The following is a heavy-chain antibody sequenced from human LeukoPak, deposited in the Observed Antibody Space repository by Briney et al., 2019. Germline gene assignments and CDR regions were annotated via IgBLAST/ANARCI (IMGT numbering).Heavy chain of an antibody. J-gene: IGHJ3*01. CDR1: GFTFRGAA. CDR3: AKDIQLST. D-gene: IGHD5-24*01. CDR2: ISSSGNNA. V-gene: IGHV3-23*01. Sequence: LSGGSLRLSCAVSGFTFRGAAMTWVRQAPGKGLEWVSLISSSGNNAYYADSVKGRFTISRDNSKNTLSLQMNSLRVEDTAIYYCAKDIQLSTWGLGTRVTVSS.